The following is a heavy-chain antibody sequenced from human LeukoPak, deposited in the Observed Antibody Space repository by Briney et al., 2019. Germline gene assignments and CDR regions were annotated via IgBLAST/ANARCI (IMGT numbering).Heavy chain of an antibody. J-gene: IGHJ5*02. CDR1: GFTFSSYE. CDR2: IYYSGST. Sequence: GSLRLSCAASGFTFSSYEMNWVRQAPGKGLEWIGNIYYSGSTYYNPSLKSRVTISVDTSKNQFSLKLSSVTAADTAVYYCARGATMLPRRGRNWFDPWGQGTLVTVSS. D-gene: IGHD1-26*01. V-gene: IGHV4-59*04. CDR3: ARGATMLPRRGRNWFDP.